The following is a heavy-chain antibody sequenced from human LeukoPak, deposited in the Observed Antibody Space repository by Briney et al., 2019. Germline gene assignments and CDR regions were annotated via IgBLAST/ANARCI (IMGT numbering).Heavy chain of an antibody. CDR1: GGSISSYY. D-gene: IGHD3-16*01. CDR2: IYTSGST. Sequence: SETLSLTCTVSGGSISSYYWSWIRQPTGKGLEWIGRIYTSGSTNYNPSLKSRVTISVGTSKNQFSLKLSSVTAADTAVYYCARWGDVYWYFDLWGRGTLVTVSS. V-gene: IGHV4-4*07. J-gene: IGHJ2*01. CDR3: ARWGDVYWYFDL.